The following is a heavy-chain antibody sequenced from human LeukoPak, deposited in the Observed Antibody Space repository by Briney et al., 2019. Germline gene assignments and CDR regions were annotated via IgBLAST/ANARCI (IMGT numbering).Heavy chain of an antibody. D-gene: IGHD4-23*01. CDR2: IYPGNSDT. Sequence: ESLKISCKASAYSFTIYWIGWVRQMPGKALEWMGIIYPGNSDTRYSPSFQGQVTISADKSIHTAYLQWSSLKASDNAMYYCVRYDYGSNLVGDAFDIWGEGTMVTVSS. CDR3: VRYDYGSNLVGDAFDI. V-gene: IGHV5-51*01. J-gene: IGHJ3*02. CDR1: AYSFTIYW.